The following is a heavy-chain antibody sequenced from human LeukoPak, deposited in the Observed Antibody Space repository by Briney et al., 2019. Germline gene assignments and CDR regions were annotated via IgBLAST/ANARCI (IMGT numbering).Heavy chain of an antibody. CDR1: GDSIGSSSSY. D-gene: IGHD3-3*01. Sequence: PSETLSLTCTVSGDSIGSSSSYWGWIRQPPGKGLEWIGTIYYSGITYYNPSLKSRVTISIDSSKNQFSLRLSSVTAADTAVYYCARLFAVVTRFFDYWGQGTLVTVSS. V-gene: IGHV4-39*07. J-gene: IGHJ4*02. CDR3: ARLFAVVTRFFDY. CDR2: IYYSGIT.